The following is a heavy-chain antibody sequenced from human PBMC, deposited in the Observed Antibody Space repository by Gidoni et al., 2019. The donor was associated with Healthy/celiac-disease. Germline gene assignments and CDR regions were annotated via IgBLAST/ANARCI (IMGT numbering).Heavy chain of an antibody. J-gene: IGHJ5*02. V-gene: IGHV4-59*01. CDR2: IHYSGST. D-gene: IGHD4-4*01. CDR1: ISSYY. Sequence: ISSYYWSWIRQPPGKGPEWIGNIHYSGSTNYNPTLKSRVTISVDTSKNQFSLKLSPVTAADTAVYYCARGHDNSSFRVEEAWFDPWGQGTLVTVSS. CDR3: ARGHDNSSFRVEEAWFDP.